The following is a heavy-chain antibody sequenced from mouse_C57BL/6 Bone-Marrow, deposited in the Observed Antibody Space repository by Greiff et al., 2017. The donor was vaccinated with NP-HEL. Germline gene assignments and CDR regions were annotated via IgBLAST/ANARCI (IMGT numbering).Heavy chain of an antibody. D-gene: IGHD1-1*01. V-gene: IGHV1-75*01. Sequence: VQLQQSGPELVKPGASVKISCKASGYTFTDYYINWVKQRPGQGLEWIGWIFPGSGSTYYIEKFKGKATLTVDKSSSTAYMLLSSLTSEDSAVYFCARPPPHYYGSSFDYWGQGTTLTVSS. CDR1: GYTFTDYY. J-gene: IGHJ2*01. CDR2: IFPGSGST. CDR3: ARPPPHYYGSSFDY.